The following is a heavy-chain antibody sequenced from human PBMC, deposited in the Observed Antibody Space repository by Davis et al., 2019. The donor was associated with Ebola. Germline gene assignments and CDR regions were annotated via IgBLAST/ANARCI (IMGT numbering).Heavy chain of an antibody. J-gene: IGHJ6*02. CDR3: ARGYSYGNYYYYGMDV. Sequence: GESLKISCAASGFTFSSYTMNWVRQAPGKGLEWVSSISSSSSTINYADSVKGRFTISRDNAKNSLYLQMNSLRAEDTAMYYCARGYSYGNYYYYGMDVWGQGTTVTVSS. D-gene: IGHD5-18*01. CDR1: GFTFSSYT. V-gene: IGHV3-48*01. CDR2: ISSSSSTI.